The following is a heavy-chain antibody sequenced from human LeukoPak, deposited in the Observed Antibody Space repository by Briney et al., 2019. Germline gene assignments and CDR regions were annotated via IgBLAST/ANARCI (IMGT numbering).Heavy chain of an antibody. Sequence: PSETLSLTCTVSGGSISSYYWNWIRQPPGKGLEWIGYIYHSGSTNYNPSLKSRVTISVDTSKNQFSLKLSSVTAADTAVYFCARDTVTADGFDIWGRGTMVTVSS. V-gene: IGHV4-59*01. CDR1: GGSISSYY. CDR3: ARDTVTADGFDI. J-gene: IGHJ3*02. D-gene: IGHD4-17*01. CDR2: IYHSGST.